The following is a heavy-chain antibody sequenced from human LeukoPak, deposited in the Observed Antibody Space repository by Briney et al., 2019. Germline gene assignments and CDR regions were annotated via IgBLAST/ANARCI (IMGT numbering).Heavy chain of an antibody. D-gene: IGHD6-13*01. CDR2: ISSSSSYI. CDR1: GFTFSSYW. Sequence: GGSLRLSCAASGFTFSSYWMSWVRQAPGKGLEWVSSISSSSSYIYYADSVKGRFTISRDNAKNSLYLQMNSLRAEDTAVYYCARDDSSSWYAFDYWGQGTLVTVSS. J-gene: IGHJ4*02. V-gene: IGHV3-21*01. CDR3: ARDDSSSWYAFDY.